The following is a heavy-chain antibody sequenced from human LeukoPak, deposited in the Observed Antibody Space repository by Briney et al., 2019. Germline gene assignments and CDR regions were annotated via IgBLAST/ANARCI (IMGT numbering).Heavy chain of an antibody. D-gene: IGHD3-22*01. Sequence: GESLKISCKGSGYSFTTYWIGWVRQMPGKGLECLGVIYPGDSDTRYSPSFQGQVTISADKSISTAYLQWSSLKASDTAMYYCASAYYDSRADAFDIWGQGTMVTVSS. CDR1: GYSFTTYW. CDR3: ASAYYDSRADAFDI. CDR2: IYPGDSDT. J-gene: IGHJ3*02. V-gene: IGHV5-51*01.